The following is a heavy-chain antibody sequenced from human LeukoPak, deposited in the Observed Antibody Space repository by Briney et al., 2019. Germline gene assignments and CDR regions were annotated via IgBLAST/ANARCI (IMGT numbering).Heavy chain of an antibody. Sequence: GASVKVSCKASAYTFTAYDINWVRQAPGQGLEWMGWMNPNSGNTGFAQKFQGRVTMTRGTSTNTAYRERKNLRSEDTAVYYCARSSQTPAYYYTSGYYHLAYWGQGTLVTVSS. CDR2: MNPNSGNT. CDR1: AYTFTAYD. D-gene: IGHD3-22*01. CDR3: ARSSQTPAYYYTSGYYHLAY. V-gene: IGHV1-8*01. J-gene: IGHJ4*02.